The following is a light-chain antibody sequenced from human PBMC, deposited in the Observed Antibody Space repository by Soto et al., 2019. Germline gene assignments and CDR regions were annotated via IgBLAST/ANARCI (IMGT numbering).Light chain of an antibody. CDR3: QTWGTGIPV. J-gene: IGLJ3*02. Sequence: QLVLTQSPSASASLGSSVKLTCTRSRGHSSYAIAWHQQQPEKGPRYLMKLNSDGSHSKGYGIPARFSGSSSGAERYLNLSRLQSEDEADYYCQTWGTGIPVFGVGPKITAL. V-gene: IGLV4-69*01. CDR1: RGHSSYA. CDR2: LNSDGSH.